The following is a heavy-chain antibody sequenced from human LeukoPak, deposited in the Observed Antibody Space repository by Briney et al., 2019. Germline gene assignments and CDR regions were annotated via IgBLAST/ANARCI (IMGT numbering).Heavy chain of an antibody. Sequence: LSLTCTVSGGSIINTNYYWGWIRQPPGKGLEWVSYISSSGSTIYYADSVKGRFTISRHTSKNTLYLQMNSLRAEDTAVYYCARESTPLRGAFDPWGPGTLVTVSS. CDR3: ARESTPLRGAFDP. CDR2: ISSSGSTI. D-gene: IGHD5-24*01. J-gene: IGHJ5*02. V-gene: IGHV3-11*01. CDR1: GGSIINTNYY.